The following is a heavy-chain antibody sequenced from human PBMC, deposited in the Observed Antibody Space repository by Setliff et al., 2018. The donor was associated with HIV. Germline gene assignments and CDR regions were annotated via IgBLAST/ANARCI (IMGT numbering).Heavy chain of an antibody. CDR3: SRSGVPPYYYYGMDV. D-gene: IGHD3-10*01. Sequence: ASVKVSCKAPGYTFTTYGVNWVRQAPGQGLEWMGWINSYNGNTKFAQKFQGRVTMTTDTYTTTAFMDLRSLKADDTGIYYCSRSGVPPYYYYGMDVWSQGTTVPSP. CDR2: INSYNGNT. J-gene: IGHJ6*02. V-gene: IGHV1-18*04. CDR1: GYTFTTYG.